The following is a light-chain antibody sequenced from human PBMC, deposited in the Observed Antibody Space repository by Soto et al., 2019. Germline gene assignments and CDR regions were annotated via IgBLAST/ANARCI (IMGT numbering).Light chain of an antibody. Sequence: DIVMTQSPLSLPVIPGEPASISCWSSQSLLDSNGNNHLNWDMQKAGQSPQVLICLGSNSASGVPDRFSGSVSGTDFTLKLSRVEAEDVGVYYCMQALQPPLTFAQGTRLEL. CDR1: QSLLDSNGNNH. J-gene: IGKJ5*01. CDR3: MQALQPPLT. V-gene: IGKV2-28*01. CDR2: LGS.